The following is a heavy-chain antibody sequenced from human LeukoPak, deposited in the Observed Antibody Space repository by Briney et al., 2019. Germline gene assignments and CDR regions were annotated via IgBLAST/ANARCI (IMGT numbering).Heavy chain of an antibody. J-gene: IGHJ6*03. D-gene: IGHD3-3*01. Sequence: SETLSLTCTVSGGSISSYYWSWIRQPPGKGLEWIGYIYYSGSTNYNPSLKSRVTISVDTSKNQFSLKLSSVTAADTAVYYCARQSWGYYDFWSGYYHYMDVWGKGTTVTVSS. CDR3: ARQSWGYYDFWSGYYHYMDV. V-gene: IGHV4-59*01. CDR1: GGSISSYY. CDR2: IYYSGST.